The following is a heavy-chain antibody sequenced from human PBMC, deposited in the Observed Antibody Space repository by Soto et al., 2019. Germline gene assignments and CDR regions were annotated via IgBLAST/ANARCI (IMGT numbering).Heavy chain of an antibody. CDR1: GYSFSTYY. D-gene: IGHD1-26*01. Sequence: EVQLVQSGAEVKKPGESLKISCKGSGYSFSTYYIGWLRQMPGKGLECMGIIYPGDSDTRYSPSFQGQVLISVDKAISTAYLHWGSLESSDTAVYYCARGQTVGRTVGAFDICGQGTVVTVPS. V-gene: IGHV5-51*01. CDR2: IYPGDSDT. J-gene: IGHJ3*02. CDR3: ARGQTVGRTVGAFDI.